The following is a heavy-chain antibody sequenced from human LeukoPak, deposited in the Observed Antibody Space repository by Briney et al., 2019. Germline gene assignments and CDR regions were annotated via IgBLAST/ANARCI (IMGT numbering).Heavy chain of an antibody. Sequence: ASVKVSCKASGYTFTGYYMHWVRQAPGQGLVWMGWINPNSGGTNYAQKFQGWVTMTRDTSISTAYMELSRLRSDDTAVYYCARDRGKVAAEYYFDYWGQGTLVTVSS. J-gene: IGHJ4*02. CDR2: INPNSGGT. CDR1: GYTFTGYY. D-gene: IGHD6-13*01. CDR3: ARDRGKVAAEYYFDY. V-gene: IGHV1-2*04.